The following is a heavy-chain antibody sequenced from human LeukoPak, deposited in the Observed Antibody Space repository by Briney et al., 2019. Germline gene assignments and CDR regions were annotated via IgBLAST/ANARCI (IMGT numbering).Heavy chain of an antibody. CDR2: IIPIFGTA. V-gene: IGHV1-69*05. CDR1: GGTFSSYA. CDR3: ARDGGIAAAGIRFDP. J-gene: IGHJ5*02. Sequence: ASVKVSCXASGGTFSSYAISWVRQAPGQGLEWMGRIIPIFGTANYAQKFQGRVTITTDESTSTAYMELSSLRSEDTAVYYCARDGGIAAAGIRFDPWGQGTLVTVSS. D-gene: IGHD6-13*01.